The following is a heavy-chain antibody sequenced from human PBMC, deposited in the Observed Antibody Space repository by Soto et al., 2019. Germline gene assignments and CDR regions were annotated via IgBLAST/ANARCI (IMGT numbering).Heavy chain of an antibody. D-gene: IGHD1-7*01. CDR2: INPSGGST. J-gene: IGHJ4*02. CDR3: ARGFSLVGTGTQFDY. CDR1: GYTFTSYY. V-gene: IGHV1-46*01. Sequence: ASVKVSCKASGYTFTSYYMHWVRQAPGQGLEWMGIINPSGGSTSYAQKFQGRVTMTRDTSTSTVYMELSSLRSEDTAVYYCARGFSLVGTGTQFDYWGQGTLVTVSS.